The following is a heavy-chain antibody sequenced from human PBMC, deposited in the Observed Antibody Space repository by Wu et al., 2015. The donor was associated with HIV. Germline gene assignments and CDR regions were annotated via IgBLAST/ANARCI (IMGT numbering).Heavy chain of an antibody. J-gene: IGHJ4*02. D-gene: IGHD6-13*01. CDR3: TRSTFAGGSGTWYSFDK. Sequence: QVQLVQSGAEVKKPGSSVRVSCKASGGKASGGTFSSYGFSWVRQAPGQGLEWMGRIVPLFDAPNYSQKFHDRLTITADRATTTAYMELSNLKSEDTAVYFCTRSTFAGGSGTWYSFDKWGQGTLVSVSS. V-gene: IGHV1-69*13. CDR2: IVPLFDAP. CDR1: GGTFSSYG.